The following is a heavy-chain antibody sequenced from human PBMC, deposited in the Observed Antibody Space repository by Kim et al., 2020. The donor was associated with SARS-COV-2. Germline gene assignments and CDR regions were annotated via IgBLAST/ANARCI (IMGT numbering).Heavy chain of an antibody. CDR1: GYNFSTYW. J-gene: IGHJ6*02. CDR3: ARRASPYYYAMDV. V-gene: IGHV5-10-1*01. CDR2: IDPNESST. Sequence: GESLKISCKGSGYNFSTYWIIWVRQMPGKGLEWMGRIDPNESSTKYDPSFQGHVSISIDKSTSTAYLQWGSLEASDTAIYFCARRASPYYYAMDVCGQGTAVTVSS.